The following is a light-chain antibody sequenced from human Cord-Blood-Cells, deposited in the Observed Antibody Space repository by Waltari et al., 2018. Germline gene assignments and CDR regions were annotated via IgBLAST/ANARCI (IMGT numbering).Light chain of an antibody. CDR3: QAWDSSTDVV. CDR1: KLGDKY. J-gene: IGLJ2*01. V-gene: IGLV3-1*01. Sequence: SYELTQPPSVSASPGQTANITCSGDKLGDKYACWYQQKPGQSPVLVIYQDSKRPSGIPERFSGSNSGNTATLTISGTQAMDEADYYCQAWDSSTDVVFGGGTKLTVL. CDR2: QDS.